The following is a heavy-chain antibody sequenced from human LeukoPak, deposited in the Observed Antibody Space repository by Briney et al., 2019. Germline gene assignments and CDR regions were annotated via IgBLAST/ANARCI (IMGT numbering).Heavy chain of an antibody. V-gene: IGHV4-59*01. D-gene: IGHD3-22*01. CDR3: TRGSIAYYYMDV. CDR2: IYYSGST. J-gene: IGHJ6*03. CDR1: GGSISSYY. Sequence: SETLSLTCTVSGGSISSYYWSWIRQPPGKGLEWIGNIYYSGSTNYNPSLKSRVTISVGTSKNQFSLKLSSVTAADTAVYYCTRGSIAYYYMDVWGKGTTVTISS.